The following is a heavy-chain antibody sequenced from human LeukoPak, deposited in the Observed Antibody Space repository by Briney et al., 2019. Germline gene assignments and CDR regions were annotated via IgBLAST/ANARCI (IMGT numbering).Heavy chain of an antibody. Sequence: GASVKVSCKASGYTFTSYYMRWVRQAPGQGLEWMGIINPSGGSTSYAQKFQGRVTMTRDTSTTTVYMELSSLRSEDTAVYYCARDIVVIPAANGIDYWGQGALVTVSS. D-gene: IGHD2-2*01. CDR1: GYTFTSYY. CDR2: INPSGGST. V-gene: IGHV1-46*01. J-gene: IGHJ4*02. CDR3: ARDIVVIPAANGIDY.